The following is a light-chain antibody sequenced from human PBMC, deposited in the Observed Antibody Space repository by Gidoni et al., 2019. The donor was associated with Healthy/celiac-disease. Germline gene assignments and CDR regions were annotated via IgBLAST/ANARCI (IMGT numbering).Light chain of an antibody. V-gene: IGLV3-21*02. J-gene: IGLJ2*01. CDR2: ADS. Sequence: SYVLTQPHSVSVAPGQTARITCGGNNIGSNSVHWYQQKPGQAPVLVVYADSDRPSGIPERFSGSNSGNTATLTISRVEAGDEADYYCQLWDSSSDHQDVVFGGGTKLTVL. CDR3: QLWDSSSDHQDVV. CDR1: NIGSNS.